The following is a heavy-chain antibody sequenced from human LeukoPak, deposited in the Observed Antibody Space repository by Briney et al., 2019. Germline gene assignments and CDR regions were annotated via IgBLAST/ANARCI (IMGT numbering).Heavy chain of an antibody. J-gene: IGHJ4*02. CDR2: IIPIFGTA. D-gene: IGHD6-13*01. V-gene: IGHV1-69*13. CDR3: ARDQSLVAYSSTWFDY. CDR1: GGTFSSYA. Sequence: SVKVSCKASGGTFSSYAISWVRQAPGQGLEWMGGIIPIFGTANYAQKFQGRVTITADESTSTAYMELSSLRSEDTAVYYCARDQSLVAYSSTWFDYWGQGTPVTVSS.